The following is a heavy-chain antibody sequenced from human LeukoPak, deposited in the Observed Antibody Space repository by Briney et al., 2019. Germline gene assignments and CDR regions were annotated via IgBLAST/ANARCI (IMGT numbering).Heavy chain of an antibody. CDR1: GFTFSSYA. V-gene: IGHV3-23*01. Sequence: GGSLRLSCAASGFTFSSYAMSWVRQAPGKGLEWVPAISGSGGSTYYADSVKGRFTISRDNSKNTLYLQMNSLRAEDTAVYYCAKTTIFGVVRFWGQGTLVTVSS. J-gene: IGHJ4*02. D-gene: IGHD3-3*01. CDR3: AKTTIFGVVRF. CDR2: ISGSGGST.